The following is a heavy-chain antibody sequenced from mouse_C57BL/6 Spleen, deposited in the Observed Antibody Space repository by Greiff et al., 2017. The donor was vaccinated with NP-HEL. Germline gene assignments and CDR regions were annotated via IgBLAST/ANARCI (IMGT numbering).Heavy chain of an antibody. CDR2: IYPGDGDT. Sequence: VQLQQSGAELVKPGASVKISCKASGYAFSSYWMNWVKQRPGKGLEWIGQIYPGDGDTNYNGKFKGKATLTADKSSSTAYMQLSSLTSEDSAVYFCAREGDYYGSYYFDYWGQGTTLTVSS. CDR1: GYAFSSYW. J-gene: IGHJ2*01. V-gene: IGHV1-80*01. CDR3: AREGDYYGSYYFDY. D-gene: IGHD1-1*01.